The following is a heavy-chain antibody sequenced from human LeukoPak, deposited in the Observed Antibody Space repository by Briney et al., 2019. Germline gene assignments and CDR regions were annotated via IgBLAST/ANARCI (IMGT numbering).Heavy chain of an antibody. V-gene: IGHV4-59*01. CDR3: ARATRLGWFDP. CDR2: IYYSGST. D-gene: IGHD5-12*01. Sequence: SETLSLTCTASGGSISSYYWSWIRQPPGKGLEWIGYIYYSGSTNYNPSLKSRVTISVDTSKNQFSLKLSSVTAADTAVYYCARATRLGWFDPWGQGTLVTVSS. J-gene: IGHJ5*02. CDR1: GGSISSYY.